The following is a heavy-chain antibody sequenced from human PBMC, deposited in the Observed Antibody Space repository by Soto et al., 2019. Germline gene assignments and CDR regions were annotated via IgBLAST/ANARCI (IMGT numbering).Heavy chain of an antibody. V-gene: IGHV1-69*13. CDR2: IIPIFGTA. J-gene: IGHJ3*02. CDR3: ARTITMVRGGNAFDI. CDR1: GGTFSSYA. D-gene: IGHD3-10*01. Sequence: SVKVSCKASGGTFSSYAISWVRQAPGQGLEWMGGIIPIFGTANYAQRFQGRVTITADESTSTAYMELSSLRSEDTAVYYCARTITMVRGGNAFDIWGQGTMVTVSS.